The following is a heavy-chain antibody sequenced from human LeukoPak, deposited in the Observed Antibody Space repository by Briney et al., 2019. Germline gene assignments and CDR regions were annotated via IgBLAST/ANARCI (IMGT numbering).Heavy chain of an antibody. CDR2: IYSGGST. J-gene: IGHJ4*02. V-gene: IGHV3-66*01. D-gene: IGHD3-22*01. CDR3: ARDYPYYYDSSGYYSFDY. Sequence: GGSLRLSCAASGFTVSSNYMSWVRQAPGKGLEWVSVIYSGGSTYYADSVKGRFTIPRDNSKNTLYLQMNSLRAEDTAVYYCARDYPYYYDSSGYYSFDYWGQGTLVTVSS. CDR1: GFTVSSNY.